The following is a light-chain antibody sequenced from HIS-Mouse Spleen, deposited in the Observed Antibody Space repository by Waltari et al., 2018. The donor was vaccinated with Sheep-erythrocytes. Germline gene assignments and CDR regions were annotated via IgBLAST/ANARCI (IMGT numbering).Light chain of an antibody. V-gene: IGKV1-6*01. CDR1: QGIRNA. CDR2: AAS. J-gene: IGKJ2*01. CDR3: LQDYNYPYT. Sequence: AIQMTQSPSSLSASVGDRVTLTCRASQGIRNALGRYQQKPGTSPKLLIYAASSLQSGVPSRFSGSGSGTDFTLTISSLQPEDFATYYCLQDYNYPYTFGQGTKLEIK.